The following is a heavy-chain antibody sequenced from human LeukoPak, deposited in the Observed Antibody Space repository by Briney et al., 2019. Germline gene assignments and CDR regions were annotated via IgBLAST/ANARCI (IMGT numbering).Heavy chain of an antibody. D-gene: IGHD6-19*01. Sequence: ASVKVSCKASGYTFTAYYMHWVRQAPGQGLEWMGWINPNSGVTNYAQNFQGRVTMTGDTSISTAYMELSRLRSDDTAVYYCARELAVVNWFDPWGQGTLVTVSS. CDR1: GYTFTAYY. J-gene: IGHJ5*02. CDR2: INPNSGVT. V-gene: IGHV1-2*02. CDR3: ARELAVVNWFDP.